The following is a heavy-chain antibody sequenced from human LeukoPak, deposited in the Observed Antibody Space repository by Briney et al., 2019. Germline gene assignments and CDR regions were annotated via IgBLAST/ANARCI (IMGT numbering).Heavy chain of an antibody. CDR3: ARGDTAMVTGFDY. CDR1: GGTFSSYA. J-gene: IGHJ4*02. CDR2: IIPIFGTA. V-gene: IGHV1-69*13. D-gene: IGHD5-18*01. Sequence: SVKVSCXASGGTFSSYAISWVRQARGQGLEWMAGIIPIFGTANYAQKFQGRVTITADESTSTAYMELSSLRSEDTAVYYCARGDTAMVTGFDYWGQGTLVTVSS.